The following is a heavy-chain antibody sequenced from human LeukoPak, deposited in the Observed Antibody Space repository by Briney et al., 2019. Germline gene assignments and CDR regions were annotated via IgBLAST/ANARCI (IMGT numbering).Heavy chain of an antibody. CDR1: GGSINNYY. V-gene: IGHV4-59*08. D-gene: IGHD3-16*01. CDR3: ARRTLCCGERFDP. CDR2: IYSSGST. J-gene: IGHJ5*02. Sequence: SETLSLTCTVSGGSINNYYWSWIRQPPGKGLEWIGYIYSSGSTNYNPSLKSRVIISVDTSKNQFSLKLSSVTAAGTAVYYCARRTLCCGERFDPWGQGTLVTVSS.